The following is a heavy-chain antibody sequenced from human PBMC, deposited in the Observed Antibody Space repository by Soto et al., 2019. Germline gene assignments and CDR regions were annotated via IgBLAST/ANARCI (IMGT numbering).Heavy chain of an antibody. Sequence: SETLSLTCNVSGDSMTKYYWSWIRQPAGKGLEWIGRIYTSGSTNYNPSLKSRVTVSIDTSNNHFSLNLKSVTAADTAVYYCARTVGAAYYFDFWGQGALVTFSS. CDR3: ARTVGAAYYFDF. CDR1: GDSMTKYY. CDR2: IYTSGST. V-gene: IGHV4-4*07. J-gene: IGHJ4*02. D-gene: IGHD1-26*01.